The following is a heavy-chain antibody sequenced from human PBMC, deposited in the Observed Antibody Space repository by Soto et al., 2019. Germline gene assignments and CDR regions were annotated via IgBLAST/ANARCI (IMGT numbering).Heavy chain of an antibody. V-gene: IGHV3-9*01. J-gene: IGHJ4*01. CDR3: VKDSYADFHRVLSTAEYFFDY. CDR1: GFTFDDYA. Sequence: AGGSLRLSCTASGFTFDDYAMHWVRQGPGRGLEWASGITWNSGKIAYADSVKGRFTIARDDDNNSLYLQMNSLRPEDTALYYCVKDSYADFHRVLSTAEYFFDYWGHGTLVTVSS. D-gene: IGHD2-15*01. CDR2: ITWNSGKI.